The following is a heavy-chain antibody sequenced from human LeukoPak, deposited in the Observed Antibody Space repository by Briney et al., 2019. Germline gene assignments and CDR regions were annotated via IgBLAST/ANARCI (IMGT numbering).Heavy chain of an antibody. J-gene: IGHJ4*02. CDR2: IWYDGSNK. CDR1: GFTFSSYG. D-gene: IGHD3-22*01. CDR3: ARGPDYYDSSGYFVDFDY. V-gene: IGHV3-33*08. Sequence: GGSLRLSCAASGFTFSSYGMHWVRQAPGKGLEWVAVIWYDGSNKYYADSVKGRFTISRDNSKNTLYLQMNSLRAEDTAVYYCARGPDYYDSSGYFVDFDYWGQGTLVTVSS.